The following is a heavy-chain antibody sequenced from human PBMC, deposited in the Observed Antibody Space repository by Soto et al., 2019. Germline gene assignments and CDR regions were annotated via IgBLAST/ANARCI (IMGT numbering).Heavy chain of an antibody. V-gene: IGHV1-18*01. Sequence: ASVKVSCKASGYTFTIYGIIWVRQAPGQGLEWMGWISAYNGNTNYAQKLQGRVTMTTDTSTSTAYMELRSLRSDDTAVYYCARDGEPTARGWFDPWGQGTLVTVSS. D-gene: IGHD1-26*01. CDR3: ARDGEPTARGWFDP. J-gene: IGHJ5*02. CDR1: GYTFTIYG. CDR2: ISAYNGNT.